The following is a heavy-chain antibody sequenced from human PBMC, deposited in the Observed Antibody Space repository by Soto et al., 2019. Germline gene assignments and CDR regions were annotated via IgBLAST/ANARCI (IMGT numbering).Heavy chain of an antibody. Sequence: SVKVSCKTSGGTFSRHAINWVRQAPGQGPEWMGGIIPMFGTTNYAQKFKGRVTISADESTSTAYMELSSLRSEDAAVYYCARAAIHGSSWYFWFDTWGQGTLVTVSS. CDR3: ARAAIHGSSWYFWFDT. D-gene: IGHD6-13*01. CDR2: IIPMFGTT. V-gene: IGHV1-69*13. CDR1: GGTFSRHA. J-gene: IGHJ5*02.